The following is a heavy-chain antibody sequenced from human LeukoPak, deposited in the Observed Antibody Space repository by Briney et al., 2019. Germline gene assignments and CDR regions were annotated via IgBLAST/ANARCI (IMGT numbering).Heavy chain of an antibody. V-gene: IGHV1-46*01. CDR3: ARLGVTDY. J-gene: IGHJ4*02. D-gene: IGHD2-21*02. Sequence: ASVKVSCKASGYTFTSYDIHWVRQAPGQGLEWMGIINPSGGNTSYAQKFQGRVTMTRDTSTSTIYMELSSLRSDDTAVYYCARLGVTDYWGQGTLVTVSS. CDR1: GYTFTSYD. CDR2: INPSGGNT.